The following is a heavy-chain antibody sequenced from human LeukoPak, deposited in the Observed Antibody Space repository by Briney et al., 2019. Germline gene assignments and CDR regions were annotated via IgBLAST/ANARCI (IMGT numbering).Heavy chain of an antibody. Sequence: ASVKVSCKASGYTFTSYGISWVRQAPGQGLEWMGWISAYNGNTNYAQKLQGRVTMTTDTSTSTAYMELRSLRSDDTAVYYCARLTLIYDSSGYHDYWGQGTLVTVSS. D-gene: IGHD3-22*01. CDR3: ARLTLIYDSSGYHDY. J-gene: IGHJ4*02. CDR1: GYTFTSYG. CDR2: ISAYNGNT. V-gene: IGHV1-18*01.